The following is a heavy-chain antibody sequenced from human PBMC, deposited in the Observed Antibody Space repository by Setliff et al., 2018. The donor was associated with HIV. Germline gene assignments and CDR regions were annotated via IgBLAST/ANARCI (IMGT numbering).Heavy chain of an antibody. CDR2: VNHSGST. V-gene: IGHV4-4*02. Sequence: PSETLSLTCAVSGGSVSSSNWWNWVRQSPGKGLEWIGEVNHSGSTNYNPSLKSRITISVDKSKNEFSLRLNTVTAADTAVYYCARGNPNDSWGRGTMVTVSS. CDR1: GGSVSSSNW. CDR3: ARGNPNDS. J-gene: IGHJ4*03.